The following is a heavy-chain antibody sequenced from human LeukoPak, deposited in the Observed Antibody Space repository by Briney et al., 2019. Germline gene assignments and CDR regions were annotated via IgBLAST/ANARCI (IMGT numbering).Heavy chain of an antibody. CDR3: ARATGRYYPYAFDL. CDR1: GGSFSGYY. D-gene: IGHD3-10*01. CDR2: INHSGST. J-gene: IGHJ3*01. V-gene: IGHV4-34*01. Sequence: PSETLSLTCAVYGGSFSGYYWSWIRQPPGKGLEWIGEINHSGSTNYNPSLKSRVTISVDTSKNQFSLKLSSVTAADTAVYYCARATGRYYPYAFDLWGQGTMVTVSS.